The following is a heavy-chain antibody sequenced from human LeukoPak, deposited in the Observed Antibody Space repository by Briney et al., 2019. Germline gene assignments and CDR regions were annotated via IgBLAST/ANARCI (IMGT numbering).Heavy chain of an antibody. CDR3: ARRRHNFDFYDV. Sequence: KASETLSLTCTISGDSIISNIYWWDWVRLPPGKGLGWIGATFYTGRTFYSPSLKSRVTISVDTSKNQFSLDLSSATAADTAVYYCARRRHNFDFYDVWGQGTRVTVSS. CDR1: GDSIISNIYW. D-gene: IGHD3/OR15-3a*01. CDR2: TFYTGRT. V-gene: IGHV4-39*01. J-gene: IGHJ3*01.